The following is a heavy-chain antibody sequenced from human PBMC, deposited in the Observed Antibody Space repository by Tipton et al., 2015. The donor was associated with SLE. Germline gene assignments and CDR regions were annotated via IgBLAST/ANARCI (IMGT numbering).Heavy chain of an antibody. Sequence: QLVQSGAEVKKPGASVKVSCKASGYTFTSYGISWVRQAPGQGLEWMGWISAYNCNTNYAQKLQGRVTMTTDTSTSTAYMELRSLRSDDTAVYYCARDLPRYDSSGTGDYWGQGTLVTVSS. CDR1: GYTFTSYG. CDR2: ISAYNCNT. D-gene: IGHD3-22*01. CDR3: ARDLPRYDSSGTGDY. J-gene: IGHJ4*02. V-gene: IGHV1-18*01.